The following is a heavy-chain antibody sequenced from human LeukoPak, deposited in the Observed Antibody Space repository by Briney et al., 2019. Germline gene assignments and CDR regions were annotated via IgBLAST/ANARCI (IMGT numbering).Heavy chain of an antibody. V-gene: IGHV1-46*01. CDR3: ASYTYYYGSGRGYYYYMDV. CDR2: INPSGGST. CDR1: GYTFTSYY. D-gene: IGHD3-10*01. J-gene: IGHJ6*03. Sequence: ASVKVSCKASGYTFTSYYIHWVRQAPGQGLEWMGIINPSGGSTSYAQKFQGRVTMTRDTSTSTVYMELSSLRSEDTAVYYCASYTYYYGSGRGYYYYMDVWGKGTTVTVSS.